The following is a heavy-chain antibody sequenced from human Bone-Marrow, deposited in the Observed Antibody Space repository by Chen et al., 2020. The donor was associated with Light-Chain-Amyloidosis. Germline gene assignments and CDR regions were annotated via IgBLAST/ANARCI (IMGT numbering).Heavy chain of an antibody. D-gene: IGHD6-13*01. V-gene: IGHV3-43*02. J-gene: IGHJ4*02. CDR3: AKDKRGSSSSWSHYFDY. CDR2: ISGDGGST. CDR1: GFTFADYA. Sequence: EVQLVESGGGVVQPGGSLRLSCAASGFTFADYAMHWVRQAPGKGLEWVSFISGDGGSTYYADSVKGRFTISRDNSKNSLYLQMNSLRTEDTALYYCAKDKRGSSSSWSHYFDYWGQGTLVTVSS.